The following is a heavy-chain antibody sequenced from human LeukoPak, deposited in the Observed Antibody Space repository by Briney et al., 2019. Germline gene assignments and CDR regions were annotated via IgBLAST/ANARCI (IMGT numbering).Heavy chain of an antibody. Sequence: ASVKVSCKASGGTFSNYAISWVRQAPGQGLEWMGWINPNSGGTNYAQKFQGRVTMTRDTSISTAYMELSRLRSDDTAVYYCARGITMVRGVIMPPPSFDPWGQGTLVTVSS. D-gene: IGHD3-10*01. CDR3: ARGITMVRGVIMPPPSFDP. CDR1: GGTFSNYA. J-gene: IGHJ5*02. CDR2: INPNSGGT. V-gene: IGHV1-2*02.